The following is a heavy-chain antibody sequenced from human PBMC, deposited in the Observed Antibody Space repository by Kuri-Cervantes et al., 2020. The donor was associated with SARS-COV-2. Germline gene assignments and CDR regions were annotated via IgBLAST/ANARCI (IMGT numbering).Heavy chain of an antibody. CDR1: GFTFSSYW. V-gene: IGHV3-7*01. CDR2: IKQDGSEK. J-gene: IGHJ4*02. Sequence: GESLKISCAASGFTFSSYWMSWVRQAPGKGLEWVANIKQDGSEKYYVDSVKGRFTISRDNAKNSLYLQMNSLRAEDTAAYYCARSGSSWYFWERLLFDYWGQGTLVTVSS. D-gene: IGHD6-13*01. CDR3: ARSGSSWYFWERLLFDY.